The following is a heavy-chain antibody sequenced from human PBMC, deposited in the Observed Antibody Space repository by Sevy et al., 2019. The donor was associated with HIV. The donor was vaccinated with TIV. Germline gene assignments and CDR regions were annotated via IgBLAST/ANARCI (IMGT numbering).Heavy chain of an antibody. CDR1: GFIFSNYA. J-gene: IGHJ6*02. CDR2: ISYDGINK. Sequence: QLGGSLRLSCAASGFIFSNYAMHWVRQAPGKGLEWVAVISYDGINKYYADSVKGRFTISRDNSKNTLYVQMNSLRAEETAVYYCARDSNSGYYYYYAMDVWGQGTTVTVSS. V-gene: IGHV3-30-3*01. D-gene: IGHD1-26*01. CDR3: ARDSNSGYYYYYAMDV.